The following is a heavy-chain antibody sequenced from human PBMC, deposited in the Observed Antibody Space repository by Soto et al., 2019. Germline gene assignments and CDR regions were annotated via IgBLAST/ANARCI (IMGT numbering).Heavy chain of an antibody. V-gene: IGHV3-21*01. CDR1: GFTFSSYS. CDR2: ISSSSSYI. D-gene: IGHD4-17*01. CDR3: ARDDRGYGDYYYYYGMDV. J-gene: IGHJ6*02. Sequence: EVQLVESGGGLVKPGGSLRLSCAASGFTFSSYSMNWVRQAPGKGLEWVSSISSSSSYIYYADSVKGRFTISRDNAKNSLYLQMNSLRAEDTAVYYCARDDRGYGDYYYYYGMDVWGQGTTVTVSS.